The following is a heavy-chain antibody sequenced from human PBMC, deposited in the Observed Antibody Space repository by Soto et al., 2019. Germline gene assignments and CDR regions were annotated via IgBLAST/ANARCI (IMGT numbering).Heavy chain of an antibody. Sequence: ASVKVSCKASGGTFSSYAISWVRQAPGQGLEWMGGIIPIFGTANYAQKFQGRVTITADDSTSTAYMELSSLRSEDTAVYYCAREAGPPGIAVAGSDAFDIWGQGTMVTVSS. CDR2: IIPIFGTA. CDR3: AREAGPPGIAVAGSDAFDI. CDR1: GGTFSSYA. J-gene: IGHJ3*02. V-gene: IGHV1-69*13. D-gene: IGHD6-19*01.